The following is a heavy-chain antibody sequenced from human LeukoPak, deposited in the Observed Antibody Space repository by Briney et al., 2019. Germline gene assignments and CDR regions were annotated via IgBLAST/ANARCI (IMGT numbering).Heavy chain of an antibody. J-gene: IGHJ6*02. CDR1: GGTFSSYA. D-gene: IGHD6-13*01. V-gene: IGHV1-69*13. Sequence: EASVKVSCKASGGTFSSYAISWVRQAPGQGLEWMGGIIPIFGTANYAQKFQGRVTITADESTSTAYMELSSLRSEDTAVYYCARDRPPSSWYNYGMDVWGQGTTVTVSS. CDR2: IIPIFGTA. CDR3: ARDRPPSSWYNYGMDV.